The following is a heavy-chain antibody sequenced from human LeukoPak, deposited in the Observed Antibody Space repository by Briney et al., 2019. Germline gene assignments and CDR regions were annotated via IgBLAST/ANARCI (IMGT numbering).Heavy chain of an antibody. CDR1: GYTFTGYY. J-gene: IGHJ5*02. Sequence: ASAKVSCKASGYTFTGYYMHWVRQAPGQGLEWMGWINPNSGGTNYAQKFQGRVTMTRDTSISTAYMELSRLRSDDTAVYYCARDSAGGYDPNWFDPWGQGTLVTVSS. D-gene: IGHD5-12*01. CDR2: INPNSGGT. V-gene: IGHV1-2*02. CDR3: ARDSAGGYDPNWFDP.